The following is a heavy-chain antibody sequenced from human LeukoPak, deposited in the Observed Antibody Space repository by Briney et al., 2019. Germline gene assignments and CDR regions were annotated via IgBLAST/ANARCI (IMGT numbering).Heavy chain of an antibody. J-gene: IGHJ5*02. CDR3: ARGGPSYYYDSSGYPDNWFDP. V-gene: IGHV4-61*02. CDR1: GGSISSGSYY. CDR2: IYTSGST. Sequence: PSQTLSLTCTVSGGSISSGSYYWSWIRQPAGKGLEWIGRIYTSGSTNYNPSLKSRVTISVDTSKNQFSLKLNSVTAADTAVYYCARGGPSYYYDSSGYPDNWFDPWGQGTLVTVSS. D-gene: IGHD3-22*01.